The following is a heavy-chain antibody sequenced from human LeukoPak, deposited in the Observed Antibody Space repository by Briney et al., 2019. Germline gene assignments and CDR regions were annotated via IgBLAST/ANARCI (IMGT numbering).Heavy chain of an antibody. J-gene: IGHJ4*02. Sequence: PSETLSPTCTVSDYSISSGYYWGWIRQPPGKGLEGIGSIYHSGSTYYNPSLKSRVTISVDTSKNQFSLKLSSVTAADTAVYYCARVGFIGGSYFDYWGQGTLVTVSS. V-gene: IGHV4-38-2*02. CDR2: IYHSGST. CDR3: ARVGFIGGSYFDY. CDR1: DYSISSGYY. D-gene: IGHD1-26*01.